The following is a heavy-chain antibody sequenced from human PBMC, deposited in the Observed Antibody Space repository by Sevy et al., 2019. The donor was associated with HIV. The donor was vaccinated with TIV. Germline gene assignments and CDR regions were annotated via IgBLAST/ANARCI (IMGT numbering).Heavy chain of an antibody. CDR2: IIPIFXTA. Sequence: SVKVSCKASGGTXXSXAISWVRQAPGQGXEXMGGIIPIFXTANYAQKFQGRVTITADESTSTAYMELSSLRSEDTXXXYCARAHYGDYVFSXIYXYYMDVWGKGTTVTVSS. CDR1: GGTXXSXA. J-gene: IGHJ6*03. CDR3: ARAHYGDYVFSXIYXYYMDV. D-gene: IGHD4-17*01. V-gene: IGHV1-69*13.